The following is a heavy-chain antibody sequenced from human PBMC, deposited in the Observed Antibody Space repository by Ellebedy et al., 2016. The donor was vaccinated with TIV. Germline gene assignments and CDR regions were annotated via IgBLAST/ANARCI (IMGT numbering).Heavy chain of an antibody. CDR1: GGSISSSNW. J-gene: IGHJ6*02. CDR3: ARDSPTGPNV. D-gene: IGHD1-1*01. CDR2: IYHSGST. Sequence: MPSETLSFTCAVSGGSISSSNWWSWVRQPPGKGLEWIGEIYHSGSTNYNPSLKSRVTISVDTSKNQFSLKLSSVTAADTAVYYCARDSPTGPNVWGQGTTVTVSS. V-gene: IGHV4-4*02.